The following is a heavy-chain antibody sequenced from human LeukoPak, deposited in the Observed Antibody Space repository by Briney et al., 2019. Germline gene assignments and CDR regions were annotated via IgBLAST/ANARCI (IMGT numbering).Heavy chain of an antibody. CDR1: GFTFGDYA. CDR3: AKGPHGGYCSSTSCYDDYYYYMDV. Sequence: PGGSLRLSCTASGFTFGDYAMSWFRQAPGKGLEWVSAISGSGGSTYYADSVKGRFTISRDNSKNTLYLQMNSLRAEDTAVYYCAKGPHGGYCSSTSCYDDYYYYMDVWGKGTTVTVSS. J-gene: IGHJ6*03. CDR2: ISGSGGST. V-gene: IGHV3-23*01. D-gene: IGHD2-2*01.